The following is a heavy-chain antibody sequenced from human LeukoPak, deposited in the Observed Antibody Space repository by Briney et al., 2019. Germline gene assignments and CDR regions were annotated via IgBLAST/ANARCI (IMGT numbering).Heavy chain of an antibody. Sequence: GGSLRLSCAASGFSFRDYNIHWVHQPPGKGLQWVAVALNDRSNKYYADSVKGRFTISRDNSKNTLYLQMNSLRAEDTAVYYCARGPHDRGYWYFDLWGRGTLVIVSS. V-gene: IGHV3-30-3*01. CDR3: ARGPHDRGYWYFDL. J-gene: IGHJ2*01. CDR1: GFSFRDYN. CDR2: ALNDRSNK.